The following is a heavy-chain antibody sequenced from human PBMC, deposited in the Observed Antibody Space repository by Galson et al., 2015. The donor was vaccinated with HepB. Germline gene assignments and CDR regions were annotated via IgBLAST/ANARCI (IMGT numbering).Heavy chain of an antibody. CDR3: ARDPYLHDAFDI. J-gene: IGHJ3*02. Sequence: TLSLTCTVSGGSISSGGYYWSWIRQHPGKGLEWIGYIYYSGSTYYNPSLKSRVTISVDTSKNQFSLKLSSVSAADTAVYYCARDPYLHDAFDIWGQGTMVTVSS. D-gene: IGHD2-2*01. CDR1: GGSISSGGYY. CDR2: IYYSGST. V-gene: IGHV4-31*03.